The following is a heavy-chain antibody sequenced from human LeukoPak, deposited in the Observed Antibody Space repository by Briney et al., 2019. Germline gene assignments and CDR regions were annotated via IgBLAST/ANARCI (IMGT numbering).Heavy chain of an antibody. CDR1: GFTFSSYS. D-gene: IGHD5-12*01. J-gene: IGHJ4*02. V-gene: IGHV3-21*01. Sequence: KAGGSLRLSCAASGFTFSSYSMYWVRQAPGKGLEWVSSISSSSSYIYYADSVKGRFTISRDNAKNSLYLQMNSLRAEDTAVYYCASGYDSGFDYWGQGTLVTVSS. CDR3: ASGYDSGFDY. CDR2: ISSSSSYI.